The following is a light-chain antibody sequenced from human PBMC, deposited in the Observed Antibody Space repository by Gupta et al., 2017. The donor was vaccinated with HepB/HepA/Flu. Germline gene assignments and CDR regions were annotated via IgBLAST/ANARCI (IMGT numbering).Light chain of an antibody. CDR2: LNSDGSH. CDR1: SGHSRYS. J-gene: IGLJ3*02. Sequence: QLVLTQSPSASASLGASVKLTCTLSSGHSRYSIAWHQQQPEKGPRYLMKLNSDGSHNKGDGIPDRFSGSSSGAERYLXIXSLQSEXEADYYCQTWGACIRVFGGGTKLTVL. V-gene: IGLV4-69*01. CDR3: QTWGACIRV.